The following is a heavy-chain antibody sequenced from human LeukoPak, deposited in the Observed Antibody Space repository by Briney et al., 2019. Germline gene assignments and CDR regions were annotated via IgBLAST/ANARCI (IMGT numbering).Heavy chain of an antibody. CDR1: GVSISSYY. D-gene: IGHD6-19*01. CDR3: ARVIAVAGIGWFDP. V-gene: IGHV4-59*01. J-gene: IGHJ5*02. CDR2: IYYSGST. Sequence: SETLSLTCTVSGVSISSYYWSWIRQPPGKGLEWIGYIYYSGSTNYNPSLKSRVTISVDTSKNQFSLKLSSVTAADTAVYYCARVIAVAGIGWFDPWGQGTLVTVSS.